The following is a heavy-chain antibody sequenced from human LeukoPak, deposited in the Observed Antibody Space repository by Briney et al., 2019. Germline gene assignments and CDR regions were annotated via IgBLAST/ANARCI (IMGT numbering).Heavy chain of an antibody. CDR3: GNGFGD. Sequence: PGGSLRLSCAASGFTFSDHFLDWVGQAPGNGLEWVGRIRNKANSYTTEYAASVKGRFTISRDDSKNSLYLQMNSLKTDDTAVYYCGNGFGDWGQGTLVTVSS. V-gene: IGHV3-72*01. CDR1: GFTFSDHF. CDR2: IRNKANSYTT. J-gene: IGHJ4*02. D-gene: IGHD3-16*01.